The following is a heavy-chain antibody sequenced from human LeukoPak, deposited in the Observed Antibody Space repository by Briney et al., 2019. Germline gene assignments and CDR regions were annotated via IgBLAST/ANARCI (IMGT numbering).Heavy chain of an antibody. D-gene: IGHD3-3*01. CDR1: GFTFSSYW. Sequence: PGGSLRLSCAASGFTFSSYWMHWVRHGPGKGLEWVSIIYSNGNGYYAASVEGRFTISRDNSKNTMYLQMNSLRAEDTAVYYCARPLRFNNNMDVWGQGTTVTVSS. CDR3: ARPLRFNNNMDV. V-gene: IGHV3-53*01. CDR2: IYSNGNG. J-gene: IGHJ6*02.